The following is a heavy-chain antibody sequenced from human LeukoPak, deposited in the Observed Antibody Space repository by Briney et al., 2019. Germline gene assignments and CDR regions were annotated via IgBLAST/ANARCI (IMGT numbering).Heavy chain of an antibody. V-gene: IGHV3-9*01. J-gene: IGHJ4*02. CDR1: GFTFSSYA. CDR3: AKALENYFDY. CDR2: ISWNSGSI. Sequence: GGSLRLSCAASGFTFSSYAMHWVRQAPGKGLEWVSGISWNSGSIGYADSVKGRFTISRDNAKNSLYLQMNSLRAEDTALYYCAKALENYFDYWGQGTLVTVSS.